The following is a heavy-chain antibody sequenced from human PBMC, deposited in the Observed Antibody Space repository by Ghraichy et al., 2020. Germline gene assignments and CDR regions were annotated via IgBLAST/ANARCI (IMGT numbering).Heavy chain of an antibody. Sequence: GGSLRLSCLASGFSFSTHAMSWVRQAPGKGLEYVSTITGDGVRTYYADSVKGRFAISRDNSRNTMFLQMSSLKTDDTAVYYCVRRHTSSWNWFDPWGQGTLVTVSS. CDR3: VRRHTSSWNWFDP. CDR2: ITGDGVRT. J-gene: IGHJ5*02. CDR1: GFSFSTHA. D-gene: IGHD6-13*01. V-gene: IGHV3-64D*06.